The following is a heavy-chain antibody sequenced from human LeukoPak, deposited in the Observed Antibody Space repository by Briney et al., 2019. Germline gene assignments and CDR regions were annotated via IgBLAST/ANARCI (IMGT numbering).Heavy chain of an antibody. Sequence: SETLSLTCTVSGGSIRSRSYFWGWIRQPPGKGLEWLGSIYYSGGTYYNPSLKSRVTMSVDTSKNQFSLKLSSVTAADTALYYCARTPIDGGYTYGQFDYWGQGTLVTVSS. J-gene: IGHJ4*02. CDR3: ARTPIDGGYTYGQFDY. CDR1: GGSIRSRSYF. V-gene: IGHV4-39*01. CDR2: IYYSGGT. D-gene: IGHD5-18*01.